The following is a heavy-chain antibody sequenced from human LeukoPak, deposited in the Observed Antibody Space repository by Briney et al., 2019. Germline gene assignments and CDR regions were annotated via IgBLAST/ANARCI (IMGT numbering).Heavy chain of an antibody. CDR1: GFTVSSNS. D-gene: IGHD1-26*01. Sequence: GGSLRLSCTVSGFTVSSNSMSWVRQAPGKGLEWVSFIYSDNTHYSDSVKGRFTISRDNSKNTLYLQMNSLRAEDTAVYYCARGGSYLSAFDIWGQGAMVTVSS. CDR2: IYSDNT. CDR3: ARGGSYLSAFDI. J-gene: IGHJ3*02. V-gene: IGHV3-53*01.